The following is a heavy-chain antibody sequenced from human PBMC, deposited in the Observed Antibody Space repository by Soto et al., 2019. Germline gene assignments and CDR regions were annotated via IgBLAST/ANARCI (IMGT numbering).Heavy chain of an antibody. J-gene: IGHJ4*02. Sequence: EVQLVETGGGLVQPGGSLRLSCAASGFTFTSYSMTWVRQAPGKGLEWLAYISSPSTTIYYADSVKGRFTISRDNDKNSLYLQMNSLRAEDTAVYYCARPEAGYDNWGQGTLVAVSS. CDR3: ARPEAGYDN. CDR2: ISSPSTTI. D-gene: IGHD6-19*01. V-gene: IGHV3-48*01. CDR1: GFTFTSYS.